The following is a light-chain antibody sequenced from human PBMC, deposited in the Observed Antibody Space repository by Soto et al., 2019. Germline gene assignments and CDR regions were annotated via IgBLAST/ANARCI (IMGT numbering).Light chain of an antibody. V-gene: IGLV2-14*01. CDR3: ASHTAYNTGV. Sequence: QSVLTQAASASGSPGQSITISCTGTSNDIGAYNRVSWYQQHPGKVPKDMIYEVNNRPSGVSTRFSGYKSGNTAFLTISGLQNEDEAHYYCASHTAYNTGVFGGGTKLTVL. J-gene: IGLJ3*02. CDR1: SNDIGAYNR. CDR2: EVN.